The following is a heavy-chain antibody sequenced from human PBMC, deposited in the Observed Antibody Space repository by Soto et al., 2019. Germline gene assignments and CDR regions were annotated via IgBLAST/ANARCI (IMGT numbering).Heavy chain of an antibody. Sequence: ASVKFSCKASGYTFTGYYMHWVRQAPGQGLEWMGWINPNSGGTNCAQKFQGWVTMTRDTSISTAYMELSRLRSDDTAVYYCAREGYCSGGSCYYYFDYWGQGTLVTVSS. V-gene: IGHV1-2*04. CDR3: AREGYCSGGSCYYYFDY. CDR2: INPNSGGT. D-gene: IGHD2-15*01. J-gene: IGHJ4*02. CDR1: GYTFTGYY.